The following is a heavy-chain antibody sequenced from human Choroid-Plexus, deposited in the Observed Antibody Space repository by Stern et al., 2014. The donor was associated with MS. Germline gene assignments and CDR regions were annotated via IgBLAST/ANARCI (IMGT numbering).Heavy chain of an antibody. CDR3: AKDRQYLTYFFDH. V-gene: IGHV3-30*18. CDR2: VSYDGSNK. Sequence: VQLVESGGCVVQPGRPLRLSCVASGFTLGSCAMHWVRQAPGKGLEWVAGVSYDGSNKYYADSVKGRFTISRDNSQNTLYMQMSSLRPEDTAVYYCAKDRQYLTYFFDHWGQGSLVTVSS. CDR1: GFTLGSCA. J-gene: IGHJ5*02. D-gene: IGHD2/OR15-2a*01.